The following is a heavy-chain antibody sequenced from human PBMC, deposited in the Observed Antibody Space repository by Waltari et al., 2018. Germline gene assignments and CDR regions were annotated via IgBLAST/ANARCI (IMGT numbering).Heavy chain of an antibody. D-gene: IGHD2-21*02. CDR1: GFTFSDSS. V-gene: IGHV3-11*04. Sequence: QVQLVESGGGLVKPGGSLRLSCAASGFTFSDSSISWIRQAPGQGLEWVSYISSSGNTIYYADSVKGRFTISRDNAKNSMYPQMNSLRTEDTAVYYCATGGGNYGGNSAWGQGTLVTVSS. CDR3: ATGGGNYGGNSA. CDR2: ISSSGNTI. J-gene: IGHJ4*02.